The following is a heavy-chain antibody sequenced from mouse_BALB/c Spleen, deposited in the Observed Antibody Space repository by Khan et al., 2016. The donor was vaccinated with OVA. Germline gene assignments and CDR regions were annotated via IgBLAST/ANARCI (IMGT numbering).Heavy chain of an antibody. J-gene: IGHJ4*01. V-gene: IGHV3-2*02. CDR3: ARQNYYGYAMDY. D-gene: IGHD1-1*01. CDR2: ISYSGST. Sequence: EVQLQESGPGLVKPSQSLSLTCTVTGYSITSDYAWNWIRQFPGNKLEWMGYISYSGSTSYNPSLRSRISITRDTSKNQFFLQLNSVTTEDTATFYCARQNYYGYAMDYWGQGTSVTDSS. CDR1: GYSITSDYA.